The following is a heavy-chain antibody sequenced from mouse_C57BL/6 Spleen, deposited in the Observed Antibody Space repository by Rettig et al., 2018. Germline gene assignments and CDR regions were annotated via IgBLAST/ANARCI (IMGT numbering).Heavy chain of an antibody. Sequence: KASGYTFTDYYMNWVKQSHGKSLEWIGDINPNNGGTSYNQKFKGKATLTVDKSSSTAYMELRSLTSEDSAVYYCARYGSSPWYFDVWGTGTTVTVSS. CDR3: ARYGSSPWYFDV. V-gene: IGHV1-26*01. CDR1: GYTFTDYY. J-gene: IGHJ1*03. D-gene: IGHD1-1*01. CDR2: INPNNGGT.